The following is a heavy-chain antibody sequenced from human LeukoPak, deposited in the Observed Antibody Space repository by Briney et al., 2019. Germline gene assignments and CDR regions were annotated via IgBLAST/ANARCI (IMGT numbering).Heavy chain of an antibody. Sequence: ASVRVSCKASGYTFTTYDINWVRQATGQGLEWMGWMNPNSGYTGYAQKFQGRVTITRDTSISTAYMELSSLRSEDTAVYYCARVAGSIDYWGQGTLVTVSS. CDR1: GYTFTTYD. CDR2: MNPNSGYT. J-gene: IGHJ4*02. V-gene: IGHV1-8*03. CDR3: ARVAGSIDY. D-gene: IGHD6-19*01.